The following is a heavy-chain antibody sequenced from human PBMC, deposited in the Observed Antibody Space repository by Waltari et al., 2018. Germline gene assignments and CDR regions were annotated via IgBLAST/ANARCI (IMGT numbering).Heavy chain of an antibody. Sequence: EVQLLESGGGLVQPGGSLRLSCAASGFTFSSYAMSWVRQAPGKGLEWVSAISGSGGRTYYADSVKGRFTISRDKSKNTLYLQMNSLRAEDTAVYYCARGSYGDKGWFDPWGQGTLVTVSS. CDR3: ARGSYGDKGWFDP. V-gene: IGHV3-23*01. D-gene: IGHD4-17*01. CDR2: ISGSGGRT. CDR1: GFTFSSYA. J-gene: IGHJ5*02.